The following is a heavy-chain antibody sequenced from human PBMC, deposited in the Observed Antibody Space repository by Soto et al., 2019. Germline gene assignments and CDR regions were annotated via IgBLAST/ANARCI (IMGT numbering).Heavy chain of an antibody. CDR1: GFSISSGYF. CDR3: ATDSSGYYWFDP. J-gene: IGHJ5*02. CDR2: IYHSGTT. Sequence: PSETLSLTCAVSGFSISSGYFWGWIRQPPGKGPEWLGSIYHSGTTYYNPSVKGRVTISVDTSKNQFSLKMSSVTAADTAVYYCATDSSGYYWFDPWGQGTLVTVSS. V-gene: IGHV4-38-2*02. D-gene: IGHD3-22*01.